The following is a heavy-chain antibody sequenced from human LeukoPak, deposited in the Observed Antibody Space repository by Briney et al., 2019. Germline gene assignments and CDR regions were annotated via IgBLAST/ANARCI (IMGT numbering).Heavy chain of an antibody. CDR1: GGSFSGYY. CDR2: IYHSGST. D-gene: IGHD3-16*02. Sequence: SETLSLTCAVYGGSFSGYYWSWIRQPPGKGLEWIGSIYHSGSTYYNPSLKSRVTISVDTSKNQFSLKLSSVTAADTAVYYCAREGIMITFGGVIVPLHWFDPWGQGTLVTVSS. V-gene: IGHV4-34*01. CDR3: AREGIMITFGGVIVPLHWFDP. J-gene: IGHJ5*02.